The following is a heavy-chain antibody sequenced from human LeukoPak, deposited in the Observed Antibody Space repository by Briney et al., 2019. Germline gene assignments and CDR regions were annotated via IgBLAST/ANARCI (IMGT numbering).Heavy chain of an antibody. J-gene: IGHJ4*02. CDR1: GFTFSSCA. D-gene: IGHD3-22*01. Sequence: GGSLRLSCAASGFTFSSCAMNWVRQAPGKGLEWVSGISGSGGITHCADSVRGRFTISRDNSKNTLFLQMNTLRAEDTALYYFAKDPADFDSSGQTYFDYWGQGSLVTVSS. CDR3: AKDPADFDSSGQTYFDY. CDR2: ISGSGGIT. V-gene: IGHV3-23*01.